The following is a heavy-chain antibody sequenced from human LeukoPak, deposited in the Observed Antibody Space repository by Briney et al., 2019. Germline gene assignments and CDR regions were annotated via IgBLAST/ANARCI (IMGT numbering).Heavy chain of an antibody. D-gene: IGHD3-3*01. J-gene: IGHJ4*02. CDR1: GFTFSSYG. CDR2: IWYDGSNK. V-gene: IGHV3-33*01. Sequence: TGRSLRLSCAASGFTFSSYGMHWVRQAPGKGLEWVAVIWYDGSNKYYADSVMGRFTISRDNSKTTLFLQMNSLKAEDTAVYYCATGGRSGVALEQWGQGTLVTVSS. CDR3: ATGGRSGVALEQ.